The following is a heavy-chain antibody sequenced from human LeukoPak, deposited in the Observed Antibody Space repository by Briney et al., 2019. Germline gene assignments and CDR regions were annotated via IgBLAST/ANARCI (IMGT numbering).Heavy chain of an antibody. V-gene: IGHV1-2*02. CDR1: GYTFTGYY. J-gene: IGHJ5*02. CDR2: INPNSGGT. D-gene: IGHD1-26*01. CDR3: ARAGGSGNLA. Sequence: PSVKVSCKASGYTFTGYYMHWVRQAAGQGIEWMGWINPNSGGTNYAQDFHGRVTMTRDTSISTAYMELSRLRSDDTAVYYCARAGGSGNLAWGQGTLATVYS.